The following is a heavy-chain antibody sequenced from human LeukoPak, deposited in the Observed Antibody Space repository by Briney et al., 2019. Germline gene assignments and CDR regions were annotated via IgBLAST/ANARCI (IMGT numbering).Heavy chain of an antibody. V-gene: IGHV3-53*05. CDR2: IYSGGST. D-gene: IGHD2-15*01. Sequence: PGGSLRLSCAASGFTVRINYMSWARQAPGKGLEWVSFIYSGGSTYFAHSLKDRFTISGDNSKNTLDLQMNSLRAEDTAVYYSARERGGRFDPWGQGTLVTVSS. CDR3: ARERGGRFDP. J-gene: IGHJ5*02. CDR1: GFTVRINY.